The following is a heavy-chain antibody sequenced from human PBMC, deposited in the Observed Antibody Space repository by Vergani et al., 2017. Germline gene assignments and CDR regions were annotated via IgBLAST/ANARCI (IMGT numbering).Heavy chain of an antibody. Sequence: QVQLQQWGAGLLKPSETLSLTCAVYGGSFSGYYWSWIRQPPGKGLEWIGEINHSGSTNYNPSLKSRVTISVDTSKNQFSLKLSSVTAADTAVYYCARRPTPDAFDIWGQGTMVTVSS. CDR1: GGSFSGYY. CDR2: INHSGST. V-gene: IGHV4-34*01. J-gene: IGHJ3*02. CDR3: ARRPTPDAFDI.